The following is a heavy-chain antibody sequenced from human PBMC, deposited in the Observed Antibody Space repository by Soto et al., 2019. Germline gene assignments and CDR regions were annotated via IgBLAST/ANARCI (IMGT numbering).Heavy chain of an antibody. Sequence: GESLKISCKGSGYSFTSYWIGWVRQMPGKGLEWMGIIYPGDSDTRYSPSFQGQVTISADKSISTAYLQWSSLKASDPAMYYCASRHVLLWFGELSHAFDIWGQGTMVTVSS. V-gene: IGHV5-51*01. CDR3: ASRHVLLWFGELSHAFDI. CDR1: GYSFTSYW. CDR2: IYPGDSDT. D-gene: IGHD3-10*01. J-gene: IGHJ3*02.